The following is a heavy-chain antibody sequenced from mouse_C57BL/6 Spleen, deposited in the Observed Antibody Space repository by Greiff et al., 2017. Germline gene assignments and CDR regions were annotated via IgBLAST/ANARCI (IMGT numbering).Heavy chain of an antibody. V-gene: IGHV1-52*01. CDR1: GYTFTSYW. CDR3: ARSIPTGTDYFDY. D-gene: IGHD4-1*02. CDR2: IDPSDSET. J-gene: IGHJ2*01. Sequence: QVQLKQPGAELVRPGSSVKLSCKASGYTFTSYWMHWVKQRPIQGLEWIGNIDPSDSETHYNQKFKDKATLTVDKSSSTAYMQLSSLTSEDSAVYYCARSIPTGTDYFDYWGQGTTLTVSS.